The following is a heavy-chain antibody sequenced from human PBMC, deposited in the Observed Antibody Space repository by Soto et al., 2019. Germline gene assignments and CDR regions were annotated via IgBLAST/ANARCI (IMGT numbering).Heavy chain of an antibody. CDR3: AKDLGLSAERGYSSSSSSDY. J-gene: IGHJ4*02. D-gene: IGHD6-6*01. V-gene: IGHV3-23*01. CDR2: ISGSGGST. CDR1: GFTFSSYA. Sequence: EVQLLESGGGLVQPGGSLRLSCAASGFTFSSYAMSWVRQAPGKGLEWVSAISGSGGSTYYAVSVKGRFTISRDNSKNTLYLQMNSLRAEDTAVYYCAKDLGLSAERGYSSSSSSDYWGQGTLVTVSS.